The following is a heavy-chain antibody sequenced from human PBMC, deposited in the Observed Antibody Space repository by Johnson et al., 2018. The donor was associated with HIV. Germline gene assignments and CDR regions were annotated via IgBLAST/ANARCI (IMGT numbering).Heavy chain of an antibody. CDR2: IKSKTDGGTT. J-gene: IGHJ3*02. CDR3: AKDGAGPDAFDI. D-gene: IGHD3-16*01. CDR1: GFTFSNAW. V-gene: IGHV3-15*01. Sequence: VQLVESGGGLIQPGGSLRLSCAASGFTFSNAWMSWVRQAPGKGLEWVGRIKSKTDGGTTEYAAPVTGRFTISRDDSKNTLYLQMNSLRAEDTAIYYCAKDGAGPDAFDIWGQGTMVTVSS.